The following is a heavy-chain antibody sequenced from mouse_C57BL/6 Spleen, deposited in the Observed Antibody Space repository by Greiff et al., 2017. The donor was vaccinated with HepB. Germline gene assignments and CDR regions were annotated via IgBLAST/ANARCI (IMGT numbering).Heavy chain of an antibody. J-gene: IGHJ4*01. CDR1: GFSLTSYG. CDR2: IWGVGST. CDR3: ARSSIYYDYAYAMDY. V-gene: IGHV2-6*01. D-gene: IGHD2-4*01. Sequence: VQLQQSGPGLVAPSQSLSITCTVSGFSLTSYGVDWVRQSPGKGLEWLGVIWGVGSTNYNSALKSRLSISKDNSKSQVFLKMNSLQTDDTAMYYCARSSIYYDYAYAMDYWGQGTSVTVSS.